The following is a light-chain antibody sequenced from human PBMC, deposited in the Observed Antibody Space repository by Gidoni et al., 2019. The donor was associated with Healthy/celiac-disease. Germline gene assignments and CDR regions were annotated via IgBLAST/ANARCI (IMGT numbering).Light chain of an antibody. Sequence: IVLTPSPGSLSLSPGERATLSCRASQSVSSSYLAWYQQKPGQAPRLLIYGASSKATGIPDRFSGSGSGTDFTLTISRLEPEDFAVYYCQQYCSTPITFGQGTQLEIK. V-gene: IGKV3-20*01. CDR1: QSVSSSY. CDR2: GAS. J-gene: IGKJ5*01. CDR3: QQYCSTPIT.